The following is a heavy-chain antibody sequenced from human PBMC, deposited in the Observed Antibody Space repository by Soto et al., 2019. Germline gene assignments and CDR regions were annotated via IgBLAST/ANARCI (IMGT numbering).Heavy chain of an antibody. CDR1: GGKMCSYY. Sequence: SESLSLTCKVRGGKMCSYYLRSLRQHPEKGQEWTASMSYRGLTNYNPSTNSRVTISVDTSKNQVSLKLSSVTAADTAVYYCARGEERVAMPSGYWRQGTLVTVSS. CDR3: ARGEERVAMPSGY. CDR2: MSYRGLT. J-gene: IGHJ4*02. V-gene: IGHV4-59*01. D-gene: IGHD2-2*01.